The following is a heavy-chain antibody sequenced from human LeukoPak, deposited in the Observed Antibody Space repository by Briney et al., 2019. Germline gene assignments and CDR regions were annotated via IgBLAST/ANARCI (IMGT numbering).Heavy chain of an antibody. Sequence: SETLSLTCAVYGGSFSGYYWSWIRQPPGKGLEWIGEINHSGSTNYNPSLKSRVTISVDTSKNQFSLKLSSVTAADTAVYYCARGGSGYYSIWTAGRGYYFDYWGQGTLVTVSS. D-gene: IGHD3-22*01. CDR2: INHSGST. J-gene: IGHJ4*02. CDR1: GGSFSGYY. CDR3: ARGGSGYYSIWTAGRGYYFDY. V-gene: IGHV4-34*01.